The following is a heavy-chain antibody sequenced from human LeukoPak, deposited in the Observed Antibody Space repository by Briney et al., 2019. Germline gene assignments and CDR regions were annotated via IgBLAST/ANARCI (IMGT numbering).Heavy chain of an antibody. D-gene: IGHD1-26*01. CDR3: VRDRGTYRPIDY. CDR2: ISSSSSYI. Sequence: KTGGSLRLSCAASGFTFSSYSMNWVRQAPGKGLEWVSSISSSSSYIYYADSVKGRFTISRDNAKNSLYLQMNSLRAEDTAIYYCVRDRGTYRPIDYWGQGTLVTVSS. CDR1: GFTFSSYS. V-gene: IGHV3-21*04. J-gene: IGHJ4*02.